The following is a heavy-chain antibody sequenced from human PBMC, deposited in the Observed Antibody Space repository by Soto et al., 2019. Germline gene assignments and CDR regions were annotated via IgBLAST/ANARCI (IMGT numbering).Heavy chain of an antibody. D-gene: IGHD2-15*01. CDR2: ISGSSQTT. J-gene: IGHJ4*02. Sequence: GGSLRLSCAVSGFTFSTYAMTWVRQAPGKGLERVSTISGSSQTTYYVDSVKGRFTISRDNSKNSLYLQMNSLRAEDTAVYYCARKLRVLCSGGSCYSYFDYWGQGTLVTVSS. CDR1: GFTFSTYA. V-gene: IGHV3-23*01. CDR3: ARKLRVLCSGGSCYSYFDY.